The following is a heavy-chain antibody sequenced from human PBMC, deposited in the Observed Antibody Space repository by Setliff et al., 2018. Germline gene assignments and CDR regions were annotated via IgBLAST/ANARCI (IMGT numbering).Heavy chain of an antibody. D-gene: IGHD3-3*01. V-gene: IGHV4-59*08. CDR3: ARVGRRVDPDSVRRRYSSL. J-gene: IGHJ2*01. Sequence: SETLSLTCTVSGGSISSYYWSWIRQPPGKGLEWIGYIYHSGSTNYNPSLKSRVTISIDTSKNQFSLKLSSVTAADTAVYYCARVGRRVDPDSVRRRYSSLWGRGTLVTVSS. CDR2: IYHSGST. CDR1: GGSISSYY.